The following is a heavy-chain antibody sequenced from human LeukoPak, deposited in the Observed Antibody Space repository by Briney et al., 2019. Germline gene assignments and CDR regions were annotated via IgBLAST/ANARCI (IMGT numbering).Heavy chain of an antibody. CDR1: GFTFTMFG. V-gene: IGHV3-48*01. Sequence: GGSLRLSCAASGFTFTMFGMNWVRQAPGKGLEWVSYIDARSGIVYYADSVQGRFTISRDDAKDSVFLQMNSLRVDDTAVYYCAKSGVAARPPPTNFDYWGQGTLVTVSS. J-gene: IGHJ4*02. CDR3: AKSGVAARPPPTNFDY. CDR2: IDARSGIV. D-gene: IGHD6-6*01.